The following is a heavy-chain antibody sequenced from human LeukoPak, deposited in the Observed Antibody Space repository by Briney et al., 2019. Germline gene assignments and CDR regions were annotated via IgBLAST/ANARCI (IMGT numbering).Heavy chain of an antibody. CDR3: ARRSRTMTTDAFDI. Sequence: SETLSLTCTVSGYSISSGYYWGWIRQPPGKGLECIGSIYHSGSTYYNPSLKSRVTISVDTSKNQFSLKLSSVTAADTAVYYCARRSRTMTTDAFDIWGQGTMVTVSS. J-gene: IGHJ3*02. D-gene: IGHD4-17*01. V-gene: IGHV4-38-2*02. CDR1: GYSISSGYY. CDR2: IYHSGST.